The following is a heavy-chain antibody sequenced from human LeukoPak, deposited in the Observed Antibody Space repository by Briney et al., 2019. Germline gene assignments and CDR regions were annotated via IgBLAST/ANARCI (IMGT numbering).Heavy chain of an antibody. CDR3: ARGSIAVAQIDY. D-gene: IGHD6-19*01. J-gene: IGHJ4*02. Sequence: SETLPLTCTVSGGSISSYYWSWIRQPPGKGLEWIGYIYYSGSTNYNPSLKSRVTISVDTSKNQFSLKLSSVTAADTAVYYCARGSIAVAQIDYWGQGTLVTVSS. CDR1: GGSISSYY. CDR2: IYYSGST. V-gene: IGHV4-59*01.